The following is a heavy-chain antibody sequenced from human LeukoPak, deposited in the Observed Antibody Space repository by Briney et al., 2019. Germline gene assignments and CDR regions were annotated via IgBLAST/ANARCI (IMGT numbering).Heavy chain of an antibody. Sequence: GGSLRLSCAASGFTFSTYGMSWVRQAPGKGLQWVSTFSGSGGTTYYADSVKGRFTISRDNSKNTLYLQMTSLRAEDTAVYYRAKVAGYSSGPCDYWGQGTLVTVSS. D-gene: IGHD6-19*01. V-gene: IGHV3-23*01. CDR3: AKVAGYSSGPCDY. CDR1: GFTFSTYG. CDR2: FSGSGGTT. J-gene: IGHJ4*02.